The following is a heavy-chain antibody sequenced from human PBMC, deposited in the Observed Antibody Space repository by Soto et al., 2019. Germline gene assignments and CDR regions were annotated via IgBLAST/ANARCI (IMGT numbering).Heavy chain of an antibody. CDR1: RGSISSCSYF. CDR2: IYYSGST. D-gene: IGHD3-22*01. V-gene: IGHV4-39*01. Sequence: SESHSITFTESRGSISSCSYFVDVKLQPAGKGLEWIGSIYYSGSTYYNPSLKSRVTISVDTSKNQFSLKLSSVTAADTAVYYCARLNKEYKSSGYPDYWGQGTLVTVSS. J-gene: IGHJ4*02. CDR3: ARLNKEYKSSGYPDY.